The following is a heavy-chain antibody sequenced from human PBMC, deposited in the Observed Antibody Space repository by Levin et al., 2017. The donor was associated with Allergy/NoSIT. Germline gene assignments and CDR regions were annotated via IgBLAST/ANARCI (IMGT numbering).Heavy chain of an antibody. V-gene: IGHV3-48*01. CDR2: ISGSSSTI. Sequence: GESLKISFAASGFTFSSYSINWIRQAPGKGLEWVSYISGSSSTIYYADSVKGRFTISRDNAKNSLYLQMNSLRAEDTAVYYCAGDKMPDYWGRGTLVTVSS. CDR1: GFTFSSYS. J-gene: IGHJ4*02. D-gene: IGHD2-2*01. CDR3: AGDKMPDY.